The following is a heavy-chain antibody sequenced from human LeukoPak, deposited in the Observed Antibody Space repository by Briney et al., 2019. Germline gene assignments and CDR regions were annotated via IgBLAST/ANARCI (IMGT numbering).Heavy chain of an antibody. D-gene: IGHD6-19*01. V-gene: IGHV3-21*01. CDR1: GFTFSSYS. Sequence: GGSLRLSCAASGFTFSSYSMNWVRQAPGKGLEWVSSISSCSSYIYYADSVKGRFTISRDNAKNSLYLQMNSLRAEDTAVYYCARDPSSGWTSRGTFDYWGQGTLVTVSS. J-gene: IGHJ4*02. CDR2: ISSCSSYI. CDR3: ARDPSSGWTSRGTFDY.